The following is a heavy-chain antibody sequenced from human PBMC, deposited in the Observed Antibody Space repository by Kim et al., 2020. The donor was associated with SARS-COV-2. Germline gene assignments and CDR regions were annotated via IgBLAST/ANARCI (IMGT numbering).Heavy chain of an antibody. Sequence: GGSLRLSCAASGFTFSSYSMNWVRQAPGKGLEWVSSISSSSSYIYYADSVKGRFTISRDNAKNSLYLQMNSLRAEDTAVYYCARDSSGSYQPHPFDYWGQGTLVTVSS. V-gene: IGHV3-21*04. CDR2: ISSSSSYI. CDR3: ARDSSGSYQPHPFDY. J-gene: IGHJ4*02. D-gene: IGHD1-26*01. CDR1: GFTFSSYS.